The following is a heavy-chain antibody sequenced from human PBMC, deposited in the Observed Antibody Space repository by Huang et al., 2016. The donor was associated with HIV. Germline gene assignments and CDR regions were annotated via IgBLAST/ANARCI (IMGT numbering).Heavy chain of an antibody. J-gene: IGHJ3*01. CDR1: GSPFRAYG. CDR3: VKERGSSRARSSFDF. Sequence: QVRLVESGGGVVQPGASLTLSCSASGSPFRAYGMDWVRQAPGKGLEWVSVIRYDGNNDYLRGPVKGRFSISRDKSNNTLYLRMNSLRPEETAVYYCVKERGSSRARSSFDFWGQGSSVSVSS. CDR2: IRYDGNND. V-gene: IGHV3-30*02. D-gene: IGHD6-13*01.